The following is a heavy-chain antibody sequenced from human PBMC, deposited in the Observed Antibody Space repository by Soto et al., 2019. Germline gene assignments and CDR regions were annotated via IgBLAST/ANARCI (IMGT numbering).Heavy chain of an antibody. J-gene: IGHJ4*02. D-gene: IGHD3-22*01. Sequence: PGGSLRLSCAASGFIFGDFVMHWVRQAPGKGLERVSGISWNTGTIGYADSVKGRFTISRDNAQSSLYLQMNSLTPEDTALYFCVKDIRTYYFDSGGFDYWGQGALVTVSS. CDR1: GFIFGDFV. V-gene: IGHV3-9*01. CDR2: ISWNTGTI. CDR3: VKDIRTYYFDSGGFDY.